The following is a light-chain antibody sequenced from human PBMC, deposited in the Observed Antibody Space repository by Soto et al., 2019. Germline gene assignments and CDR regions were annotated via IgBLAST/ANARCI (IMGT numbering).Light chain of an antibody. CDR1: SSNIGSNY. V-gene: IGLV1-47*01. CDR3: AAWDDSLSGPI. CDR2: RNN. Sequence: SVLPQPPSASGTPGQRVTISCSGSSSNIGSNYVYWYQQLPGTAPKLLIYRNNQRPSGVPDRFSGSKSGTSASLAISGLRSEDEADYYCAAWDDSLSGPIFGTGTRSPS. J-gene: IGLJ1*01.